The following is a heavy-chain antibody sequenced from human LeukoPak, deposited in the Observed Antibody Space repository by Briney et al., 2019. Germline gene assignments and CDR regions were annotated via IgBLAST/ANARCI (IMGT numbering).Heavy chain of an antibody. V-gene: IGHV4-38-2*02. CDR1: GYSISSGYY. Sequence: SETLPLTCTVSGYSISSGYYWGWIRQPPGKGLEWIGSIYHSGSTYYNPSLKSRVTISVDTSKNQFSLKLSSVTAADTAVYYCARGLSSGSYYFDYWGQGTLVTVSS. CDR2: IYHSGST. J-gene: IGHJ4*02. CDR3: ARGLSSGSYYFDY. D-gene: IGHD6-19*01.